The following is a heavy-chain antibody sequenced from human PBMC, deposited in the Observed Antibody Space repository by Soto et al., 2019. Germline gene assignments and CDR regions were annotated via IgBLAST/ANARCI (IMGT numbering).Heavy chain of an antibody. V-gene: IGHV3-23*01. CDR2: ISGSGGST. J-gene: IGHJ4*02. Sequence: GGSLRLSCAASGFTFSSYAMSWVRQAPGKGLEWVSAISGSGGSTYYADSVKGRFTISRDNSKNTLYLQMNSLRAEDTAVYYCAKDQLLYYYDSSGHYLGYWGQGTLVTVSS. CDR1: GFTFSSYA. CDR3: AKDQLLYYYDSSGHYLGY. D-gene: IGHD3-22*01.